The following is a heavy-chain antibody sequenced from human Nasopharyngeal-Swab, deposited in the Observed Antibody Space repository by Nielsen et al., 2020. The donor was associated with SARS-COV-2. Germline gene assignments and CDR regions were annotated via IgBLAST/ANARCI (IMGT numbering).Heavy chain of an antibody. CDR1: GFTFTNAW. D-gene: IGHD5-24*01. J-gene: IGHJ4*02. CDR3: AREGRDGFDY. CDR2: IKQDGSEM. V-gene: IGHV3-7*01. Sequence: GESLKISCAASGFTFTNAWMRWVRQAPGKGLEWVANIKQDGSEMYYVDSVKGRFTISRDNAKNSLYLQMNSLRVEDTAVYNCAREGRDGFDYWGQGTLVTVSS.